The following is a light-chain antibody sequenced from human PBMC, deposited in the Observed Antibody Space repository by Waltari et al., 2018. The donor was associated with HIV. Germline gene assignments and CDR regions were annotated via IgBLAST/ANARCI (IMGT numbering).Light chain of an antibody. J-gene: IGKJ5*01. CDR1: QGISNA. CDR2: DAS. V-gene: IGKV1-13*02. Sequence: AVQLTPSPSSLSTSVGASVPITCRASQGISNALAWYQQKPEKAPKLLIYDASTLASGVPSRFSGSGSGTDFTLTISSLQPEDFATYYCQQFISYPVTFGQGTRLEIK. CDR3: QQFISYPVT.